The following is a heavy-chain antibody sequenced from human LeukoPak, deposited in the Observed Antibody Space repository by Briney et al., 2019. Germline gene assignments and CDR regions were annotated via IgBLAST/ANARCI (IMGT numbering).Heavy chain of an antibody. J-gene: IGHJ4*02. CDR1: GFTFSSYG. D-gene: IGHD6-13*01. CDR2: ISYDGSNK. CDR3: AKDGSSSAFDY. V-gene: IGHV3-30*18. Sequence: PGGSLRLSCAASGFTFSSYGMHRVRQAPGKGLEWVAVISYDGSNKYYADSVKGRFTISRDNSKNTLYLQMNSLRAEDTAVYYCAKDGSSSAFDYWGQGTLVTVSS.